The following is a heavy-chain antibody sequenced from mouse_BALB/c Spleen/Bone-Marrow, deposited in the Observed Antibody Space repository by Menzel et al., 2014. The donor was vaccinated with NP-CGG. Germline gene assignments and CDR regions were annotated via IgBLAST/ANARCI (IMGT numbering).Heavy chain of an antibody. CDR3: TRKYGPLYYFDY. D-gene: IGHD2-10*02. V-gene: IGHV1S81*02. CDR2: INPSNGRT. Sequence: VQRVESGAELVKPGASVKLSCKASGYTFTSYWMHWVKQRPGQGLEWIGEINPSNGRTNYNQKFKDKATLTVDKSSSTAYMQLSSPTSEDSAVYYCTRKYGPLYYFDYWGQGTTLTVSS. CDR1: GYTFTSYW. J-gene: IGHJ2*01.